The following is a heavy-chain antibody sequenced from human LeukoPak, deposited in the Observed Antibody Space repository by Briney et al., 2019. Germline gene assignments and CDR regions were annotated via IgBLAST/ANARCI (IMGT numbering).Heavy chain of an antibody. CDR3: ARGYLYDAFDI. V-gene: IGHV1-8*01. Sequence: ASVKVSCKASGYTFTSYDINWVRQATGQGLEWMGWMSPNSGNTGYAQKFQGRVTMTRNTSISTAYMALSSLRSEDTAVYYCARGYLYDAFDIWGQGTMVTVSS. CDR1: GYTFTSYD. J-gene: IGHJ3*02. CDR2: MSPNSGNT.